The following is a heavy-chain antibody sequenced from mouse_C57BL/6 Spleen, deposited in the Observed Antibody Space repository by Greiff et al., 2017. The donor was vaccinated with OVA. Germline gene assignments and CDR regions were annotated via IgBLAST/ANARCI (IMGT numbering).Heavy chain of an antibody. CDR1: GFTFSDYG. Sequence: EVKLMESGGGLVKPGGSLKLSCAASGFTFSDYGMHWVRQAPEKGLEWVAYISSGSSTIYYADTVKGRFTISRDNAKNTLFLQMTSLRSEDTAMYYCARGDYYDYDEWFAYWGQGTLVTVSA. J-gene: IGHJ3*01. CDR2: ISSGSSTI. D-gene: IGHD2-4*01. V-gene: IGHV5-17*01. CDR3: ARGDYYDYDEWFAY.